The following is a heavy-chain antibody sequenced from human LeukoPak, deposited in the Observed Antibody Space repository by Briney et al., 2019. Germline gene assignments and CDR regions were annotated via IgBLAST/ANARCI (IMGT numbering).Heavy chain of an antibody. CDR1: GLTFSSYS. V-gene: IGHV3-48*01. D-gene: IGHD2-2*01. Sequence: PGGSLRLSCAASGLTFSSYSMNWVRQAPGKGLEWVSYISSSSSTIYYADSVKGRFTISRDNAKNSLYLQMNSLRAEDTAVYYCAREKRVVVPAAKAFDIWGQGTMVTVSS. J-gene: IGHJ3*02. CDR3: AREKRVVVPAAKAFDI. CDR2: ISSSSSTI.